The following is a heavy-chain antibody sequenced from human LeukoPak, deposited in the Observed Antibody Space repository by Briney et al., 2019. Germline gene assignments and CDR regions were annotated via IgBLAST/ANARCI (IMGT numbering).Heavy chain of an antibody. CDR3: AREQNSSSWAFDY. D-gene: IGHD6-13*01. V-gene: IGHV3-23*01. Sequence: GGSLRLSCAASGFTFSTYAMIWVRQAPGKGLEWVSGISGSAGSTYYADSVKGRFTISRDNSKNTLYLQMNSLRAEDTAVYYCAREQNSSSWAFDYWGQGTLVTVSS. J-gene: IGHJ4*02. CDR1: GFTFSTYA. CDR2: ISGSAGST.